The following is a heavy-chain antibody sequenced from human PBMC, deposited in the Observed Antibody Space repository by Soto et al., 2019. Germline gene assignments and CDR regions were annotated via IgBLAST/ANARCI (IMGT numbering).Heavy chain of an antibody. V-gene: IGHV1-3*01. CDR2: INGDSGTT. J-gene: IGHJ3*01. Sequence: QVPIVQSGAEAKKPGASVKVSCKASGYDFSTHALHWVRQAPGPALEWTGRINGDSGTTKYSQQIEGRVAISRAGSARTAYLGLTRPRSEDTAVYYCAMRYLVVVGAPIPMVSFDFWGQGKRVTGPS. CDR3: AMRYLVVVGAPIPMVSFDF. CDR1: GYDFSTHA. D-gene: IGHD3-10*01.